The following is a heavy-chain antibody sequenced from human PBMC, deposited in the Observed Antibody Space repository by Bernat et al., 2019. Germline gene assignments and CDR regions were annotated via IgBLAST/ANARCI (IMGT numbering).Heavy chain of an antibody. V-gene: IGHV3-21*01. J-gene: IGHJ5*02. CDR1: GFTFISYS. CDR2: ISSSSYI. D-gene: IGHD3-10*01. CDR3: ASLMVRGSNWFDP. Sequence: EVQLVESGGGLVKPGGSLSLSCAASGFTFISYSMTWFRQAPGKGLEWVSSISSSSYIYYADSVKGRFTISRDNAKNSLYLQMNSLRAEDTAVYYCASLMVRGSNWFDPWGQGTLVTVSS.